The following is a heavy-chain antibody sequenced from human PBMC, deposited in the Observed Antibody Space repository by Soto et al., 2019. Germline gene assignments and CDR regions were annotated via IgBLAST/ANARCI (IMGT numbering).Heavy chain of an antibody. D-gene: IGHD2-15*01. Sequence: QLQLQESGSGLVKPSQTLSLTCAVSGGSISSGGYSWSWIRQPPGKGLEWIGYTYHSGRTYYNPSLKSRVTISVDRSKNQFSLKLSSGTAADTAGYYCARGQVVAAQHWGQGTLVTVSS. V-gene: IGHV4-30-2*01. CDR1: GGSISSGGYS. CDR3: ARGQVVAAQH. CDR2: TYHSGRT. J-gene: IGHJ4*02.